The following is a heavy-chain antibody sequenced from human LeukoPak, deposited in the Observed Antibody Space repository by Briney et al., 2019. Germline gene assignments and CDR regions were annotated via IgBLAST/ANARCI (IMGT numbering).Heavy chain of an antibody. CDR2: IYYSGST. J-gene: IGHJ4*02. D-gene: IGHD3-16*01. Sequence: PSETLSLTCTVSGGSISSYYWSWIRQPPGKGLEWIGYIYYSGSTNYNPSLKSRVTISVDTSKNQFSLKLSSVTAADTAVYYCARHQIRGGGFDYWGRGTLVTVSS. CDR1: GGSISSYY. CDR3: ARHQIRGGGFDY. V-gene: IGHV4-59*08.